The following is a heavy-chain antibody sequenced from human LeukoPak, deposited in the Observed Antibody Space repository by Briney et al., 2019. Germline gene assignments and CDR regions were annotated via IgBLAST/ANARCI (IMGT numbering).Heavy chain of an antibody. CDR1: GYSFTCYW. J-gene: IGHJ6*04. CDR3: ARLSRAVLTYGMDV. D-gene: IGHD6-19*01. CDR2: IYPGDSDT. Sequence: GESLEISCKGSGYSFTCYWIAWVRQMPGKGLEWMWIIYPGDSDTRYSPSFQGQVTISADKSISTAYLQWSSLKASDTAMYYCARLSRAVLTYGMDVWGKGTTVTVSS. V-gene: IGHV5-51*01.